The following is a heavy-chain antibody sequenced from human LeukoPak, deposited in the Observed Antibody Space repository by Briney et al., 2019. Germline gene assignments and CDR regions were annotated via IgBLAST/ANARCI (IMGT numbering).Heavy chain of an antibody. CDR3: AKDPDCTSGVCYTFFDY. Sequence: GGSLRLSCAASGFTFNNFAMSWVRQAPGEGMEWVAAISGSGGSTYYADSVKGGFTISRENYKNTLYLQMNSLRAEDTAVYYCAKDPDCTSGVCYTFFDYWGQGTLVTVSS. CDR2: ISGSGGST. J-gene: IGHJ4*02. V-gene: IGHV3-23*01. CDR1: GFTFNNFA. D-gene: IGHD2-8*01.